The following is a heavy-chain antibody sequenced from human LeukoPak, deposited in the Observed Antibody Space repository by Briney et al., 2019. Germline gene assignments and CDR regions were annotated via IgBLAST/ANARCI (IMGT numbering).Heavy chain of an antibody. CDR2: IRYDGSNK. D-gene: IGHD3-22*01. Sequence: PGGSLRLSCAASGFTFSSYGMHWVRQAPGKGLEWVAFIRYDGSNKYYADSVKGRFTISRDNSKNTLYLQMNSLRAEDTAVYYCAKDSDYYDSSGYYDVWGQGTLVTASS. CDR1: GFTFSSYG. V-gene: IGHV3-30*02. CDR3: AKDSDYYDSSGYYDV. J-gene: IGHJ4*02.